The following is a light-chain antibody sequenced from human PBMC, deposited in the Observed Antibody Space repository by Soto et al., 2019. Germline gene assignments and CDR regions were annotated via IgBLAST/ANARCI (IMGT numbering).Light chain of an antibody. J-gene: IGKJ5*01. CDR1: QSISNY. CDR3: HQTYSPPLT. V-gene: IGKV1-39*01. CDR2: GAT. Sequence: DVQMTQSPSSLSASVGDRVTITCRSSQSISNYLHWYQQNPGKPPRVLIYGATNVQSGVPSRFSGSGSGTDFTLTISNLRPEDFATYYCHQTYSPPLTFGQGKRL.